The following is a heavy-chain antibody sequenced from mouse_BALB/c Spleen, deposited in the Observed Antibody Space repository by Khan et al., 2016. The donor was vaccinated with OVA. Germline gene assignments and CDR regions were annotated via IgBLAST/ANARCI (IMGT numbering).Heavy chain of an antibody. CDR2: ILPGSGRN. CDR3: ARGNYYGSSSWFGY. CDR1: GYTFSSYW. D-gene: IGHD1-1*01. V-gene: IGHV1-9*01. Sequence: QVQLQQSGAELMKPGASVKISCKATGYTFSSYWTEWVKQRPGHGLEWIGEILPGSGRNNYNEKFKGKATFTADTSSNPAFMQLSNLTSDDSAVYYCARGNYYGSSSWFGYWGQGTLVTVSA. J-gene: IGHJ3*01.